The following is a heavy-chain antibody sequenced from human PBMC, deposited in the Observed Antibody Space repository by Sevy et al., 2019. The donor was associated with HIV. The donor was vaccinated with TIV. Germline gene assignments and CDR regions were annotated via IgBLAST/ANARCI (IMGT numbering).Heavy chain of an antibody. CDR3: ARFDSDAEYYDFWSGYYRNYYYYMDV. J-gene: IGHJ6*03. V-gene: IGHV1-45*02. D-gene: IGHD3-3*01. CDR1: GYTFTYRY. CDR2: ITPFNGNT. Sequence: ASVKVSCKASGYTFTYRYLHWVRQAPGQALEWMGWITPFNGNTNYAQKFQDRVTITRDRSMSTAYMELSSLRSEDTAMYYYARFDSDAEYYDFWSGYYRNYYYYMDVWGKGTTVTVSS.